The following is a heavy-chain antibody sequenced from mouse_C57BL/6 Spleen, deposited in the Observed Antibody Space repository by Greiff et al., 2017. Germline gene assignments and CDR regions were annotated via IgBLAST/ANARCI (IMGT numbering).Heavy chain of an antibody. CDR1: GFSLTSYA. J-gene: IGHJ4*01. V-gene: IGHV2-9-1*01. CDR2: IRTGGGT. CDR3: ARRGDDPYAMDY. Sequence: VQVVESGPGLVAPSQSLSITCAVSGFSLTSYAISWVRQPPGKGLEWLAVIRTGGGTNYNSALKSRLSSSKDNSKSQVFLKRNSLQTDDTARYYCARRGDDPYAMDYWGQGTSVTVSS. D-gene: IGHD2-3*01.